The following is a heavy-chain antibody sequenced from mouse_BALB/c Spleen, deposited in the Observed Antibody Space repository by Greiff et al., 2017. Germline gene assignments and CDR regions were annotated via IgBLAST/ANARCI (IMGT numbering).Heavy chain of an antibody. V-gene: IGHV5-6-5*01. D-gene: IGHD1-3*01. J-gene: IGHJ3*01. Sequence: EVKLVESGGGLVKPGGSLKLSCAASGYTFSSYAMSWVRQSPEKRLEWVASISSGGSTYYPDSGKGRFTISRDSSSNILYLQMSSLRSEDTAMYYSARGDNIAWFAYWGQGTLVTVAA. CDR2: ISSGGST. CDR1: GYTFSSYA. CDR3: ARGDNIAWFAY.